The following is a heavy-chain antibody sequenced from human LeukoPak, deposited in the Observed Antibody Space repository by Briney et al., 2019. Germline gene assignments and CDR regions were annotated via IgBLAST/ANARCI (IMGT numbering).Heavy chain of an antibody. CDR3: AKARTTVTTGNWFDP. Sequence: HPGGSLRLSCAASGFSFNNNAMSWVRQAPGKGLEWVSAINGGGDATEYADSVKGRFTISRDNSKNTLYLQMNSLRAEDTAVYYCAKARTTVTTGNWFDPWGQGTLVTVSS. CDR1: GFSFNNNA. D-gene: IGHD4-17*01. V-gene: IGHV3-23*01. J-gene: IGHJ5*02. CDR2: INGGGDAT.